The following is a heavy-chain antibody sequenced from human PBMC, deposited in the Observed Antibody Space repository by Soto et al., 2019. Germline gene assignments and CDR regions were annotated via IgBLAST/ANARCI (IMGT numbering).Heavy chain of an antibody. J-gene: IGHJ4*02. Sequence: QVQLVESGGGVVQPGRSLRLSCAASGFTFNNYAMHWVRQAPGKGLEWVALISYDGSNKYYADSVKGRFTISRDNSKNTLYLQMNSLRAKDTAVYYCAREDYWGQGTLVTVSS. CDR2: ISYDGSNK. CDR3: AREDY. V-gene: IGHV3-30-3*01. CDR1: GFTFNNYA.